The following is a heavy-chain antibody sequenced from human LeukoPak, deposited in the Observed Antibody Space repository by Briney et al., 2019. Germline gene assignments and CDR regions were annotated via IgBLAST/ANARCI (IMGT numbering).Heavy chain of an antibody. Sequence: GGSLRLSCAASGFTFSSYGMHWVRQAPGKGLEWVAVISYDGSNKYYADSVKGRFTISRDNSKNTLYLQMNSLRAEDTAVYYCAKGPPTYYYYYMDVWGKGTTVTVSS. CDR3: AKGPPTYYYYYMDV. CDR2: ISYDGSNK. V-gene: IGHV3-30*18. J-gene: IGHJ6*03. CDR1: GFTFSSYG.